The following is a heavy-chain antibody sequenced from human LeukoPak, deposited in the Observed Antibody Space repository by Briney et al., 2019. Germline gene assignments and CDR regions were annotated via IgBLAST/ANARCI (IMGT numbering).Heavy chain of an antibody. Sequence: SGGSLRLSCAASGFTFSSYSMNWIRQAPGKGLEWVSSISSSSSYIYYADSVKGRFTISRDNAKNSLYLQMNSLRAEDTAVYYCARDQNYAVDYWGQGTLVTVSS. CDR1: GFTFSSYS. V-gene: IGHV3-21*01. J-gene: IGHJ4*02. CDR2: ISSSSSYI. D-gene: IGHD1-7*01. CDR3: ARDQNYAVDY.